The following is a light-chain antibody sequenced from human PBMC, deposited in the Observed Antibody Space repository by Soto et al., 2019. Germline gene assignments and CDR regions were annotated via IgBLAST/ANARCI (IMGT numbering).Light chain of an antibody. CDR2: AAY. J-gene: IGKJ5*01. CDR3: KQYTGPPTT. CDR1: QSVTNNN. Sequence: EIVLTQSPGTLSLSPGERVTLSCRASQSVTNNNLAWFQQKPGQAHRLLIHAAYTRAVGIQDRFSGSGSGTDFTLTITRLEPEDSAVYFCKQYTGPPTTFGQGTRLEIK. V-gene: IGKV3-20*01.